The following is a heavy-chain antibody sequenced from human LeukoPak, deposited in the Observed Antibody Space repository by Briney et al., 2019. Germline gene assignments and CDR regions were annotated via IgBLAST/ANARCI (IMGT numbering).Heavy chain of an antibody. D-gene: IGHD6-6*01. CDR3: ARGLVAARRSTLAYYYMDV. J-gene: IGHJ6*03. CDR1: GGTFSSYA. V-gene: IGHV1-69*13. Sequence: ASVKVSCKASGGTFSSYAISWVRQAPGQGLEWMGGIIPIFGTANYAQKFQGRVTITADESTSTAYMELSSLRSEDTAVYYCARGLVAARRSTLAYYYMDVWGKGTTVTVSS. CDR2: IIPIFGTA.